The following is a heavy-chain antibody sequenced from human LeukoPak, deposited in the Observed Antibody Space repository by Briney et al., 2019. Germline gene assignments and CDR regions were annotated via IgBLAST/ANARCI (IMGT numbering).Heavy chain of an antibody. J-gene: IGHJ6*03. CDR1: GFTFDDYG. D-gene: IGHD3-16*01. CDR3: TTDPSTMITFGGVNYMDV. V-gene: IGHV3-20*04. CDR2: INWNGGST. Sequence: GGSLRLSCAASGFTFDDYGMSWVRQAPGKGLEWVSGINWNGGSTGYADSVKGRFTISRDNAKNSLYLQMNSLRAEDTAVYYCTTDPSTMITFGGVNYMDVWGKGTTVTISS.